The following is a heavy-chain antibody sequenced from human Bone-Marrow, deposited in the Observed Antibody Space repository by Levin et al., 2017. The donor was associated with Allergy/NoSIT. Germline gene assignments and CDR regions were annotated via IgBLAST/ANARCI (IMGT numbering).Heavy chain of an antibody. D-gene: IGHD3-10*01. Sequence: GESLKISCAASGFTFSSYWMSWVRQAPGKGLEWVANIKQDGSEKYYVDSVKGRFTISRDNAKNSLYLQMNSLRAEDTAVYYCARDQVVRGVPGYNWFDPWGQGTLVTVSS. CDR1: GFTFSSYW. CDR3: ARDQVVRGVPGYNWFDP. J-gene: IGHJ5*02. CDR2: IKQDGSEK. V-gene: IGHV3-7*04.